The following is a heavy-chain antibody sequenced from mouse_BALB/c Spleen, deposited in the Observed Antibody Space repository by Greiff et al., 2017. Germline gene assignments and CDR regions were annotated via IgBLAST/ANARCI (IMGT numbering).Heavy chain of an antibody. CDR2: IDPETGGT. V-gene: IGHV1-15*01. D-gene: IGHD2-10*02. J-gene: IGHJ2*01. CDR3: TRQGMGLYYFDY. Sequence: VKLQESGAELVRPGASVTLSCKASGYTFTDYEMHWVKQTPVHGLEWIGAIDPETGGTAYNQKFKGKATLTADKSSSTAYMELRSLTSEDSAVYYCTRQGMGLYYFDYWGQGTTLTVSS. CDR1: GYTFTDYE.